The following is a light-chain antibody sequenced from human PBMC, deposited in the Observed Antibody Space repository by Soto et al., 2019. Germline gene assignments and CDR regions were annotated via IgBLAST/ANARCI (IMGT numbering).Light chain of an antibody. Sequence: QPVLTQPPSASGTPGQRVTISCSGSSSNIGSNYVYWYQQLPGTAPKLLIYRNNQRPSGVPDRFSGSKSGTSASLAISGLRSEDEADYYCAAWDDSLSAPVFGGGTQLTVL. CDR2: RNN. J-gene: IGLJ2*01. CDR1: SSNIGSNY. V-gene: IGLV1-47*01. CDR3: AAWDDSLSAPV.